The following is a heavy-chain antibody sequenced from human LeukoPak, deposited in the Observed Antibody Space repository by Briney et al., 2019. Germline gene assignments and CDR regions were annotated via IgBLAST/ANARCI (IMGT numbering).Heavy chain of an antibody. CDR3: ARVEAYSGSHRPYDY. CDR1: GYTFTGYY. J-gene: IGHJ4*02. CDR2: INPNSGGT. D-gene: IGHD1-26*01. Sequence: ASVKVSCKASGYTFTGYYMHWVRQAPGQGLEWMGWINPNSGGTNYAQKFQGRVTMTRDTSISTAYMELSRLRSDDTAVYYCARVEAYSGSHRPYDYWGLETLVTVSS. V-gene: IGHV1-2*02.